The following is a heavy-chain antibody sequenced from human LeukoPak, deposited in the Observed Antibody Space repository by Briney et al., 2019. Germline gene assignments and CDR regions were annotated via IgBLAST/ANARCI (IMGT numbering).Heavy chain of an antibody. CDR2: INGDGSST. D-gene: IGHD2-2*01. CDR1: GFTFSSYW. Sequence: GGSLRLSCAASGFTFSSYWMHWVRQAPGKGLVWVSRINGDGSSTTYADAVKGRFTISRDNAKNTLYLQMSSLRAEDTAVYYCARRGLVPAFDIWGQGTMVTVAS. J-gene: IGHJ3*02. CDR3: ARRGLVPAFDI. V-gene: IGHV3-74*01.